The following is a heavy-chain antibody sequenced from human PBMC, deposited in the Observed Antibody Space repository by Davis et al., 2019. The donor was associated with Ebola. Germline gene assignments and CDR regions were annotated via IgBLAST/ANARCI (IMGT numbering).Heavy chain of an antibody. CDR3: ATGLLWFGSQSPFDY. V-gene: IGHV1-24*01. J-gene: IGHJ4*02. Sequence: ASVKVSCKVSGYTLTELSMHWVRQAPGKGLEWMGGFDPEDGETIYAQKFQGRVTMTEDTSTDTAYMELSSLRSEDTAVYYCATGLLWFGSQSPFDYWGQGTLVTVSS. CDR1: GYTLTELS. D-gene: IGHD3-10*01. CDR2: FDPEDGET.